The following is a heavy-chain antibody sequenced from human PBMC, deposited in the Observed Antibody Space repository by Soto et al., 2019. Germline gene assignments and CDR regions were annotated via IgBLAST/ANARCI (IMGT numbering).Heavy chain of an antibody. CDR2: INAGNGNT. V-gene: IGHV1-3*01. CDR1: GYTFTIYA. D-gene: IGHD3-16*01. J-gene: IGHJ6*02. CDR3: ARDGGGYYGMDV. Sequence: ASVKVSCKASGYTFTIYAMHWVLQAPGQRLEWMGWINAGNGNTKYSQKFQGRVTITRDTSASTAYMELSSLRSEDTAVYYCARDGGGYYGMDVWGQGTTVTVAS.